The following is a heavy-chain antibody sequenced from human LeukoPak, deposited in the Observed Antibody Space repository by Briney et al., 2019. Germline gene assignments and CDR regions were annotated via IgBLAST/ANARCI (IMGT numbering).Heavy chain of an antibody. CDR2: ISYDGSNK. CDR1: GFTFSSYG. D-gene: IGHD5-12*01. J-gene: IGHJ6*02. Sequence: GGSLRLSCAASGFTFSSYGMHWVRQAPGKGLEWVAVISYDGSNKYYADSVKGRFTISRDNSKNTLYLQMNSLRAEDTAVYYCANVDIVATTHYGMDVWGQGTTVTVSS. V-gene: IGHV3-30*18. CDR3: ANVDIVATTHYGMDV.